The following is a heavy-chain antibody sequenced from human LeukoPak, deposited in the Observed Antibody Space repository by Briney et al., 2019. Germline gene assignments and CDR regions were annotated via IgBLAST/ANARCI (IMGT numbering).Heavy chain of an antibody. CDR1: GGSVSSGSFY. Sequence: SETLSLTCTVSGGSVSSGSFYWIWIRQSPGKGLEWIGYIYYSGITNYSPSLKSRVTISLDTSKNQFSLRLNSVTAADTAVYYCASSTGYWYFDLWGRGTLVTVPS. J-gene: IGHJ2*01. V-gene: IGHV4-61*01. CDR3: ASSTGYWYFDL. D-gene: IGHD1-1*01. CDR2: IYYSGIT.